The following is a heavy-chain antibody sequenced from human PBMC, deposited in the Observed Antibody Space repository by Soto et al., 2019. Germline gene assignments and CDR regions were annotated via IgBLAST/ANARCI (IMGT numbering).Heavy chain of an antibody. CDR1: GGSFSGYY. CDR3: ARGLGYCTNGVCNGNYYYYYMDI. J-gene: IGHJ6*03. D-gene: IGHD2-8*01. Sequence: TSETLSLPCAVYGGSFSGYYCSWIRQPPRKGLEWIGEINHSGSTNYNPSLKSRVTISVDTSKNQFSLKLSSVTAADTAVYYCARGLGYCTNGVCNGNYYYYYMDIWGKGTTVTV. V-gene: IGHV4-34*01. CDR2: INHSGST.